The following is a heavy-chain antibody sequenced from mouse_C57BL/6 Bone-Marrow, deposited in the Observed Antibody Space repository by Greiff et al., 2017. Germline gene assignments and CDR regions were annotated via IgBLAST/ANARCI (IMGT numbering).Heavy chain of an antibody. D-gene: IGHD1-1*01. CDR2: IYPGGGYT. J-gene: IGHJ3*01. CDR1: GYTFTNYW. Sequence: QVQLQQSGAELVRPGTSVKMSCKASGYTFTNYWIGWAKQRPGHGLEWIGDIYPGGGYTNYNEKFKGKATLTADKSSSTAYMQFSSLTSEDSAIYYWARLDYGTLFAYWGQGTLVTVSA. V-gene: IGHV1-63*01. CDR3: ARLDYGTLFAY.